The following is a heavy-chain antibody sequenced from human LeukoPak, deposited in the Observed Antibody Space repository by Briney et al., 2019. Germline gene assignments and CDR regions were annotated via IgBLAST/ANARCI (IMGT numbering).Heavy chain of an antibody. CDR3: ARNMGATISDVLDY. V-gene: IGHV3-48*03. D-gene: IGHD1-26*01. Sequence: GGSLRLSCAASGFTFSSYEMNWVRQAPGKGLEWVSYISSSGSTIYYADSVKGRFTISRDNAKNSLYLQMNSLRAEDTAVYYCARNMGATISDVLDYWGQGTLVTVSS. J-gene: IGHJ4*02. CDR1: GFTFSSYE. CDR2: ISSSGSTI.